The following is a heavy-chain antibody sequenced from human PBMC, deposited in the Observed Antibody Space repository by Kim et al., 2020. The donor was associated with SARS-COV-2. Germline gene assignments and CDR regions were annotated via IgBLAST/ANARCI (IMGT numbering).Heavy chain of an antibody. J-gene: IGHJ4*02. Sequence: SETLSLTCTVSGGSVRSGYYYWSWIRQPPGKGLEWIGYLYYNGNSKYNPSIKGRVTMSDDSSKSQFSLKLSAVTAADTAIYYCARGYYDGIDQWGQGTLVTVSS. CDR2: LYYNGNS. CDR3: ARGYYDGIDQ. V-gene: IGHV4-61*01. D-gene: IGHD3-22*01. CDR1: GGSVRSGYYY.